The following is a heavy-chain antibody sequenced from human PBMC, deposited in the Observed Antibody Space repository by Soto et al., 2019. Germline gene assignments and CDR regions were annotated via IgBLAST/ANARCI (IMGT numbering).Heavy chain of an antibody. J-gene: IGHJ5*02. CDR1: GGSISSYY. CDR3: ARDLPPRGWFDP. Sequence: SETLSLTCTVSGGSISSYYWSWIRQPPGKGLEWIGYIYYSGSTNYNPSLKSRVTISVDTSKNQFSLKLSSVTAADTAVYYCARDLPPRGWFDPWGQGTLVTVSS. V-gene: IGHV4-59*01. D-gene: IGHD3-10*01. CDR2: IYYSGST.